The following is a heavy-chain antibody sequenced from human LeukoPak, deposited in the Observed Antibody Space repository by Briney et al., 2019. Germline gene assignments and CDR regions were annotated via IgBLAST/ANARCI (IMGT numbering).Heavy chain of an antibody. J-gene: IGHJ4*02. D-gene: IGHD6-6*01. Sequence: SETLSLTCTVSGGSISGYYWNWIRQPAGRALEWIWRIYTSGSTNYNPSLKSRVTMSVDTSKNHFSLKLSSVTAADTALYYCARSLDYGSSYYFDYWGQGTLVTVSS. CDR2: IYTSGST. CDR1: GGSISGYY. CDR3: ARSLDYGSSYYFDY. V-gene: IGHV4-4*07.